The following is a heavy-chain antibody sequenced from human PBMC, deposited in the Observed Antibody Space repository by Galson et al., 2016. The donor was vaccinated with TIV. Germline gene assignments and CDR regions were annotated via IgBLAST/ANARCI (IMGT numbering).Heavy chain of an antibody. V-gene: IGHV3-23*01. CDR3: AKDHPSSGWPASES. Sequence: FLRLSCAASGFTVSRYAMSWVRQAPGKGLEWLASITNNNGKTYFADSVKGRFTISRDETSNTVHLQMNSLRAGDTATYFCAKDHPSSGWPASESWGQGILVTVSS. CDR1: GFTVSRYA. CDR2: ITNNNGKT. J-gene: IGHJ4*02. D-gene: IGHD6-19*01.